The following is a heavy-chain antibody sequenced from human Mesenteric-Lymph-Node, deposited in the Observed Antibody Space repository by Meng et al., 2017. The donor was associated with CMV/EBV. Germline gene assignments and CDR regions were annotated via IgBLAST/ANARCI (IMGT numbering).Heavy chain of an antibody. Sequence: GESLKISCAASGFTFSSYAMSWVRQGPGKGLEWVSIIDSGDSSTYYVDSVKGRFTISRDNAKSSLYLQMDSLRAEDTAVYYCARDFWSGYSSYYYYGMDVWGQGTTVTVSS. CDR2: IDSGDSST. CDR3: ARDFWSGYSSYYYYGMDV. J-gene: IGHJ6*02. D-gene: IGHD3-3*01. V-gene: IGHV3-23*03. CDR1: GFTFSSYA.